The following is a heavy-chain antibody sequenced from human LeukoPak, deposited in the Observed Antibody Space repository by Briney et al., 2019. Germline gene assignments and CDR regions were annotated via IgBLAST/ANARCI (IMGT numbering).Heavy chain of an antibody. CDR2: IKQDGSEK. D-gene: IGHD3-22*01. V-gene: IGHV3-7*01. J-gene: IGHJ4*02. CDR3: ARAITYYYDSSGYYRGYFDY. Sequence: GGSLRLXCAASGFTFSSYWMSWVRQAPGKGLEWVANIKQDGSEKYYVDSVKGRFTISRDNAKNSLYLQMNGLRAEDTAVYYCARAITYYYDSSGYYRGYFDYWGQGTLVTVSS. CDR1: GFTFSSYW.